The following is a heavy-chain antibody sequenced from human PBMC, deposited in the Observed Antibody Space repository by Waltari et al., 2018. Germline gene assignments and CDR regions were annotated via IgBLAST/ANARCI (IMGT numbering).Heavy chain of an antibody. CDR1: GGSFSGYY. D-gene: IGHD2-2*01. V-gene: IGHV4-34*01. J-gene: IGHJ5*02. Sequence: QVQLQQWGAGLLKPSETLSLTCAVYGGSFSGYYWSWIRQPPGKGLEWIGEINHSGSTNYNPSLKSRVTISVDTSKNQFSLKLSSVTAADTAVYYCARGRVSIVVVPGWFDPWGQGTLVTVSS. CDR3: ARGRVSIVVVPGWFDP. CDR2: INHSGST.